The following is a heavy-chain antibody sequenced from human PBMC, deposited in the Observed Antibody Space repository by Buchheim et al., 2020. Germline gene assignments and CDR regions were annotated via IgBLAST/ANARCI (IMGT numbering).Heavy chain of an antibody. Sequence: QVQLVQSGAEVKKPGASVKVSCKASGYTFTSYDINWVRQATGQGLEWMGWMNPNSGNTGYAQKFQGRVTMTRNTSISTAYMELSSLRSEHKAVYYWESGPYYDCWGGYYKSWGRYNWFDPWGQRTL. CDR2: MNPNSGNT. J-gene: IGHJ5*02. V-gene: IGHV1-8*01. CDR3: ESGPYYDCWGGYYKSWGRYNWFDP. D-gene: IGHD3-3*01. CDR1: GYTFTSYD.